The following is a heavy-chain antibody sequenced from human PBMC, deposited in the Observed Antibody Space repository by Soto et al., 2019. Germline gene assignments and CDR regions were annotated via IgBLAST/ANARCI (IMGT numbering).Heavy chain of an antibody. CDR1: GGTFSSYA. J-gene: IGHJ6*02. CDR3: ARPYTGSAQRYYYYYGMDV. D-gene: IGHD2-2*02. CDR2: IIPIFGTA. V-gene: IGHV1-69*06. Sequence: GASVKVSCKASGGTFSSYAISWVRQAPGQGLEWMGGIIPIFGTANYAQKFQGRVTITADKSTSTAYMELSSLRSEDTAVYYCARPYTGSAQRYYYYYGMDVWGQGTTVTVSS.